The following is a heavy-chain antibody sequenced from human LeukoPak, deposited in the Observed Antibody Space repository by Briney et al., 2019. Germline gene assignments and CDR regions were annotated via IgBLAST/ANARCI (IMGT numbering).Heavy chain of an antibody. J-gene: IGHJ4*02. CDR1: GGSISSSSCY. V-gene: IGHV4-39*07. Sequence: PSETLSLTCTVSGGSISSSSCYWGWIRQPAGKGLEWIGRINAAGSTNYNPSLKSRVTMSVDTSKKQFSLKLSSATAADTAVYYCARLRKDYDHYFDYWGQGTLVTVSS. CDR2: INAAGST. D-gene: IGHD4-17*01. CDR3: ARLRKDYDHYFDY.